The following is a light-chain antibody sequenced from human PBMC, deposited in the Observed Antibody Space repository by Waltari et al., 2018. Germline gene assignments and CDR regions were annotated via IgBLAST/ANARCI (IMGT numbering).Light chain of an antibody. CDR2: YNN. V-gene: IGLV1-44*01. CDR3: SVWDDSLNGVI. Sequence: QSVLTQPPSASGTPGQRVTISCSGGSSNIGRNTVNWYQHVPGTAPKLHNYYNNQRPSGVPDRFSGSMSDTSASLAISGLQSEDEATYYCSVWDDSLNGVIFGGGTNLAVL. CDR1: SSNIGRNT. J-gene: IGLJ2*01.